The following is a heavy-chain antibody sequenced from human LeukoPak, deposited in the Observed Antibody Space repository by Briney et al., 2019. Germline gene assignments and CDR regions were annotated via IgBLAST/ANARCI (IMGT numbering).Heavy chain of an antibody. D-gene: IGHD3-10*01. CDR1: GGSINSYY. Sequence: SETLSLTCSVSGGSINSYYWSWIRQPPGKGLVWIGYIYYTGTTNYNPSLKSRVTISVDTSKNELSLKLSSVTAADTAVYYCATTRRITMIGGAFDIWGQGTMVTVSS. CDR3: ATTRRITMIGGAFDI. J-gene: IGHJ3*02. V-gene: IGHV4-59*08. CDR2: IYYTGTT.